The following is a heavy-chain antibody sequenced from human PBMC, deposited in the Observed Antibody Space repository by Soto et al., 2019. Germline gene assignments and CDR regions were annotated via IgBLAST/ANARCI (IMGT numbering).Heavy chain of an antibody. Sequence: GASVKVSCKTSGYTFTAYGLAWLLQSALQRPEWMGWVSTNDDRTNYARKFQGRVTMTTDRSTTTTSMELRSLGTDDTAVYYCARELNTESSAYYSFAFWGQGTLVTVSS. CDR3: ARELNTESSAYYSFAF. D-gene: IGHD3-22*01. CDR1: GYTFTAYG. J-gene: IGHJ4*02. V-gene: IGHV1-18*01. CDR2: VSTNDDRT.